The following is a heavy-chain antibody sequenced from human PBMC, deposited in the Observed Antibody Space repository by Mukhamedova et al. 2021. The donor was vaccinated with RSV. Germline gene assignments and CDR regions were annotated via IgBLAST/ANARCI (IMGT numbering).Heavy chain of an antibody. D-gene: IGHD3/OR15-3a*01. V-gene: IGHV4-59*08. Sequence: GLEWIGHIYYTGNTDANPSLKSRVTISVDTSKNQFSLKLTSVTAADTAVYYRARKSRAGLVFDYLGQGILVTVSS. CDR2: IYYTGNT. J-gene: IGHJ4*02. CDR3: ARKSRAGLVFDY.